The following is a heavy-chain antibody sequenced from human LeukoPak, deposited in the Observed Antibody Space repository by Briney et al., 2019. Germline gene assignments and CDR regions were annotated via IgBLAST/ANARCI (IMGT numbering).Heavy chain of an antibody. V-gene: IGHV1-18*01. CDR2: ISAYNGNT. Sequence: KVSCKASGYTFTSYGISWVRQAPGQGLEWMGWISAYNGNTNYAQKLQGRVTMTTDTSTSTAYMELRSLRSEDTAVYYCARVDYSNFNYYYYMDVWGKGTTVTVSS. J-gene: IGHJ6*03. CDR1: GYTFTSYG. D-gene: IGHD4-11*01. CDR3: ARVDYSNFNYYYYMDV.